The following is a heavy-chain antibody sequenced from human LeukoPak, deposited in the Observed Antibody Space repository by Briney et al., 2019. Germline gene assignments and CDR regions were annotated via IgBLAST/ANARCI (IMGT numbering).Heavy chain of an antibody. D-gene: IGHD3-3*01. V-gene: IGHV3-30*02. CDR3: SEDVLVLGVCGNWCDL. CDR1: GFTFSSYG. CDR2: IRYDGSNK. J-gene: IGHJ5*02. Sequence: GGSLRLSCAASGFTFSSYGMHWVRQAPGKGLEWVSFIRYDGSNKYYADSVKGRFTISRDNSKNTLYLQMNSMRAEDTAVYYCSEDVLVLGVCGNWCDLWGKGTLVSVSS.